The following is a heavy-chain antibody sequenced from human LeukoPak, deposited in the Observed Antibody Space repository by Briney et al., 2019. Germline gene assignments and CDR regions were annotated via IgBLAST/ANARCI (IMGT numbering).Heavy chain of an antibody. D-gene: IGHD6-19*01. Sequence: PGGSLRLSCAASGFTFSSYSMNWVRQAPGKGLEWVSSISSSSSYIYYADSVKGRFTISRDNAKNSLYLQMNSLRAEDTAVYYCARGGLYSSGWYRDAFDIWGQGAMVTVSS. J-gene: IGHJ3*02. V-gene: IGHV3-21*01. CDR3: ARGGLYSSGWYRDAFDI. CDR1: GFTFSSYS. CDR2: ISSSSSYI.